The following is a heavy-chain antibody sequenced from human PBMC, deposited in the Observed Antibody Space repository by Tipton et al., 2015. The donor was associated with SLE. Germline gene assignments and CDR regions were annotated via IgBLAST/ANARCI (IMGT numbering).Heavy chain of an antibody. Sequence: TLSLTCTVSGGSISSSSYYWGWIRQPPGKGLEWIGSIYYSGSTYYNPSLKSRVTISVDTSKNQFSLKLSSVTAADTAVYYCARFRQPGPFYYDSSGYIRYWGQGTLVTVSS. J-gene: IGHJ4*02. V-gene: IGHV4-39*07. CDR3: ARFRQPGPFYYDSSGYIRY. CDR2: IYYSGST. CDR1: GGSISSSSYY. D-gene: IGHD3-22*01.